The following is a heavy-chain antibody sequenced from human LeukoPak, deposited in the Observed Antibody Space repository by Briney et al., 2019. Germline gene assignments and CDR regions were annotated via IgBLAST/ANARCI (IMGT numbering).Heavy chain of an antibody. CDR1: GFTFSSYA. CDR3: AKEELLLSDSSGYGY. CDR2: ISGSGGST. J-gene: IGHJ4*02. V-gene: IGHV3-23*01. Sequence: GGSLRLSCAASGFTFSSYAMSWVRQAPGKGLEWVSAISGSGGSTYYADSVKGRFTISRDNSKSTLYLQMNSLRAEDTAVYYCAKEELLLSDSSGYGYWGQGTLVTVSS. D-gene: IGHD3-22*01.